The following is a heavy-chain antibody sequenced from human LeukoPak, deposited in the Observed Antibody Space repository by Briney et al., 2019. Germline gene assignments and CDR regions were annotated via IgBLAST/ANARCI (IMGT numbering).Heavy chain of an antibody. CDR2: MNPNSGNT. Sequence: WASVKVSCKASGYTFTSYDINWVRQATGQGLEWMGWMNPNSGNTGYAQKFQGRVTITADKSTSTAYMELSSLRSEDTAVYYCARRGVSSTSWFDPWGQGTLVTVSS. V-gene: IGHV1-8*01. CDR3: ARRGVSSTSWFDP. J-gene: IGHJ5*02. D-gene: IGHD2-2*01. CDR1: GYTFTSYD.